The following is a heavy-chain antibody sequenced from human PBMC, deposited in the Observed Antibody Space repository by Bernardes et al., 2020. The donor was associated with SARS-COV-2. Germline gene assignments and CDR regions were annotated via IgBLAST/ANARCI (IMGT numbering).Heavy chain of an antibody. V-gene: IGHV3-49*03. Sequence: GGSLRLSCTASGFSFDYYALNWFRQAPGKGLEWVGFIRSKAYGGTTKNAASVKDRFTISRDDSSNIAYLQMNSLKTEDTALYYCTRNLDTAMDYYYYGMDVWGQGNPGHRLL. CDR3: TRNLDTAMDYYYYGMDV. D-gene: IGHD5-18*01. CDR1: GFSFDYYA. CDR2: IRSKAYGGTT. J-gene: IGHJ6*02.